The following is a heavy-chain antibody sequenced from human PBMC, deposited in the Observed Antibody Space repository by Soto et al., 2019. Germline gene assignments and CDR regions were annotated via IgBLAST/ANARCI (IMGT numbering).Heavy chain of an antibody. J-gene: IGHJ4*02. CDR1: GVTFNNYG. V-gene: IGHV3-23*01. D-gene: IGHD6-13*01. CDR3: ARDGATSVSSGWYY. Sequence: GGSLRLSCADSGVTFNNYGMNWVRHIPGKGLEWVSGISASGGRTYYADSVKGRFTISRDNSKNALYLLMNSLRAEDTAVYYCARDGATSVSSGWYYWGPGTLVTVSS. CDR2: ISASGGRT.